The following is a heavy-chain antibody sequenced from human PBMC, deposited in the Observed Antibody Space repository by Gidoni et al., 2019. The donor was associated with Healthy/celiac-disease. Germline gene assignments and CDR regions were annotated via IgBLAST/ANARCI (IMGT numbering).Heavy chain of an antibody. CDR3: AKDMTSSGWYYFDY. V-gene: IGHV3-9*01. J-gene: IGHJ4*02. D-gene: IGHD6-19*01. CDR1: GFPFDDYA. CDR2: ISWNSGSI. Sequence: EVQLLASGGGLVQPGRSLRLSCSASGFPFDDYAMHWVRQAPGKGLEWVSGISWNSGSIGYADSVKGRFTISRDNAKNSLYLQMNRLRAEDTALYYCAKDMTSSGWYYFDYWGQGTLVTVSS.